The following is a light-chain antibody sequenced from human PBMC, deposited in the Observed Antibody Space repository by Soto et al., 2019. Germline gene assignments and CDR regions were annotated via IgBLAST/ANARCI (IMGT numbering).Light chain of an antibody. CDR2: WAS. CDR1: QSVLYSSTNKNY. Sequence: DIVMTQSPDSLAVSLGERATINCKSSQSVLYSSTNKNYLAWYQQQPGQPPKLLIYWASTRESGVPDRFSGSGSGTDFTLTISSLQAEDVAFYYYQQNYSTPPYTFGQGTKLEIK. V-gene: IGKV4-1*01. CDR3: QQNYSTPPYT. J-gene: IGKJ2*01.